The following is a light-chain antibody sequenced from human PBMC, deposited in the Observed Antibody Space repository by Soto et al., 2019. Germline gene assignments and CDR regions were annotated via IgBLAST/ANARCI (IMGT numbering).Light chain of an antibody. CDR3: QQYGSSPPST. CDR2: GAS. J-gene: IGKJ1*01. Sequence: EIVLTQSPGTLSLSPGERATLSCRASQSVSSYLAWYQQKPGQAPRLLIYGASSRATGIPDRFSGSGSGTDFTLTISRLEPEDFAVYYCQQYGSSPPSTFGQGTKVDI. V-gene: IGKV3-20*01. CDR1: QSVSSY.